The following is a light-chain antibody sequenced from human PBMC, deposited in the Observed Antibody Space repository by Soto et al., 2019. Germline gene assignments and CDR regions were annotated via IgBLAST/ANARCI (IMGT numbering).Light chain of an antibody. CDR3: SSYTSSSTLV. CDR1: SSDVGGYNY. CDR2: EVS. J-gene: IGLJ2*01. Sequence: SALTQPPSASGSPGQSVAISCTGTSSDVGGYNYVSWYQQHPGKAPKLMIYEVSNRPSGVSNRFSGSKSGNTASLTISGLQAEDEADYYSSSYTSSSTLVFGGGTKLTVL. V-gene: IGLV2-14*01.